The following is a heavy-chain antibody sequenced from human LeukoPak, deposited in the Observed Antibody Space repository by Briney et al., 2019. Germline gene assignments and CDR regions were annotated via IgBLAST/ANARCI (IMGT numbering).Heavy chain of an antibody. J-gene: IGHJ4*02. CDR2: IIPIFGTA. D-gene: IGHD2-15*01. CDR3: ARAGQTVVDTYYFDY. V-gene: IGHV1-69*13. CDR1: GGTFSSYA. Sequence: SVKVSCKASGGTFSSYAISWVRQAPGQGLEWMGGIIPIFGTANYAQKFQGRVTITADESTSTAYMELSSLRSEDTTVYYCARAGQTVVDTYYFDYWGQGTLVTASS.